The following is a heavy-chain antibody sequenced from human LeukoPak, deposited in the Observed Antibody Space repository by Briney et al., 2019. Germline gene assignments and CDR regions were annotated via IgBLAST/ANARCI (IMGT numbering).Heavy chain of an antibody. CDR1: GFTFSSYG. D-gene: IGHD6-13*01. CDR3: AKTAPGSLFFDY. J-gene: IGHJ4*02. CDR2: ISYDGSNK. Sequence: GGSLRLSCAASGFTFSSYGMHWVRQAPGKGLEWVAVISYDGSNKYYADSVKGRFTISRDNSKNTLYLQMNSLRAEDTAVYYCAKTAPGSLFFDYWGQGTLVTVSS. V-gene: IGHV3-30*18.